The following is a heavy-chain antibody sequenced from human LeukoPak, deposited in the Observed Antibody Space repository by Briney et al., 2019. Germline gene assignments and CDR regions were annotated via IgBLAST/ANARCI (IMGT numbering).Heavy chain of an antibody. J-gene: IGHJ4*02. CDR1: GYTFTSYD. V-gene: IGHV1-8*03. CDR2: MNPNSGNT. Sequence: ASVKVSCKASGYTFTSYDINWVRQATGQGLEWMGWMNPNSGNTGYAQKFQGRVTITRNTSISTAYMELSSLRYEDTAVYYCVRNSDYWSGYFPFWGQGTLVTVSS. CDR3: VRNSDYWSGYFPF. D-gene: IGHD3-3*01.